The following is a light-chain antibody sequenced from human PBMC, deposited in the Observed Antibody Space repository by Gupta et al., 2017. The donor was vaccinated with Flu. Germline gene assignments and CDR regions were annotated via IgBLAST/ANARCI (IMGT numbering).Light chain of an antibody. CDR2: LNSDGGH. CDR3: PTWGASIHWV. J-gene: IGLJ3*02. Sequence: LVLPQSPSADASLGASDKLTCTLSSGHSSYAIAWTQQQPEKGPRDFMKLNSDGGHSKGDGIPARFSCSSSAAARHLPISALQSEDEAYYYCPTWGASIHWVFGGGTKLTVL. V-gene: IGLV4-69*01. CDR1: SGHSSYA.